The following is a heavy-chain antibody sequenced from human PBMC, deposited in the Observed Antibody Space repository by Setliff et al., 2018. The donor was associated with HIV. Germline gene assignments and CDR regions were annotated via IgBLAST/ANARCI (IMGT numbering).Heavy chain of an antibody. Sequence: SETLSLTCAVYGGSFSGFYWSWIRQAPGKGLEWIGEINHSGKTNYNPSLKSRITLSVDTSENQFALKLASVTAADTAVYYCARGFTIFGVGFSADPTGNWFDPWGQGTRVTVPQ. CDR3: ARGFTIFGVGFSADPTGNWFDP. J-gene: IGHJ5*02. CDR1: GGSFSGFY. D-gene: IGHD3-3*01. V-gene: IGHV4-34*01. CDR2: INHSGKT.